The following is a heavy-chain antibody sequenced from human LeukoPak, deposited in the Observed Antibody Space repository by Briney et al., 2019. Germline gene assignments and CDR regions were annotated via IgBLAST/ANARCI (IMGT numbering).Heavy chain of an antibody. CDR1: GFTFSNYA. D-gene: IGHD3-22*01. CDR2: ISDSGGAT. V-gene: IGHV3-21*01. CDR3: ARDYDSSGFYDY. J-gene: IGHJ4*02. Sequence: GGSLRLSCAASGFTFSNYAMNWVRQAPGKGLEWVSAISDSGGATYYADSVKGRFTISRDNAKNSLYLQMNSLRAEDTAVYYCARDYDSSGFYDYWGQGTLVTVSS.